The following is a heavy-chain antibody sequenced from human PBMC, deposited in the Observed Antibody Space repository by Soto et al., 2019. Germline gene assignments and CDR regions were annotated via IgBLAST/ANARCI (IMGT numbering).Heavy chain of an antibody. D-gene: IGHD3-22*01. J-gene: IGHJ4*02. Sequence: PSETLSLTCAVYGDSFSAFYWRWIRQPPGKGLEWIGEINHSGGTSYNPSLKSRVTISVDTSKSQFSLKLTSVTAADRAVYYCARGSADTVDSSGFYEYWCQGTPVTVS. CDR2: INHSGGT. CDR3: ARGSADTVDSSGFYEY. V-gene: IGHV4-34*01. CDR1: GDSFSAFY.